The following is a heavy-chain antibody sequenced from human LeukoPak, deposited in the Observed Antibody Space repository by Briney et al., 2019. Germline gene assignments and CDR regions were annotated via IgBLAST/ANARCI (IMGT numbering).Heavy chain of an antibody. J-gene: IGHJ4*02. CDR2: IYPGDSDT. CDR1: GYSFTRYW. D-gene: IGHD3-10*01. V-gene: IGHV5-51*01. Sequence: GESPKISCKGSGYSFTRYWIGWVRQMPGKGREWMGIIYPGDSDTRYSPSFQCQVTISADKSLSNAYLQWSSLKASDTAMYYFAMPGATGDVDDWGQGTLVTVSS. CDR3: AMPGATGDVDD.